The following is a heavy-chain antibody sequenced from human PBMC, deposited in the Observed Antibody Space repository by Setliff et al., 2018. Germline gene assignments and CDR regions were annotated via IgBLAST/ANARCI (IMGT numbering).Heavy chain of an antibody. CDR1: GYTFTGYY. J-gene: IGHJ3*02. V-gene: IGHV1-2*02. Sequence: ASVKVSCKASGYTFTGYYMHWVRQAPGQGLEWMGWINPNSGGTNYAQKCQGRVTRTRDTSISTAYMELSRLRSDDTAVYYCARDGGSSSWYDAFDIWGQGTMVTVSS. CDR3: ARDGGSSSWYDAFDI. CDR2: INPNSGGT. D-gene: IGHD6-13*01.